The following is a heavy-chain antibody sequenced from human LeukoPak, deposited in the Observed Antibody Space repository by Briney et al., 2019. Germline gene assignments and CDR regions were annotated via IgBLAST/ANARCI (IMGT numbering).Heavy chain of an antibody. CDR2: INPNSGGT. V-gene: IGHV1-2*02. D-gene: IGHD2-15*01. CDR1: GYTFTGYY. J-gene: IGHJ5*02. CDR3: ARIVVAGYTSYNWFDP. Sequence: ASVKVSCKASGYTFTGYYMHWVRQAPGQGLEWMGWINPNSGGTNYAQKFQGRVTMTRDTSISIAYMELSRLRSDDTAVYYCARIVVAGYTSYNWFDPWGQGTLVTVSS.